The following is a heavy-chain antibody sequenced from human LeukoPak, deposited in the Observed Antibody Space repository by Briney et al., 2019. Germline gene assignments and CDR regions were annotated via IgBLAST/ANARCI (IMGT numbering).Heavy chain of an antibody. CDR1: GYTFTSYY. CDR3: ARDPPLRYFDWLDNY. J-gene: IGHJ4*02. CDR2: MNPNSGNT. D-gene: IGHD3-9*01. V-gene: IGHV1-8*02. Sequence: ASVKVSCKASGYTFTSYYMHWVRQATGQGLEWMGWMNPNSGNTGYAQKFQGRVTMTRNTSISTAYMELSSLRSEDTAVYYCARDPPLRYFDWLDNYWGQGTLVTVSS.